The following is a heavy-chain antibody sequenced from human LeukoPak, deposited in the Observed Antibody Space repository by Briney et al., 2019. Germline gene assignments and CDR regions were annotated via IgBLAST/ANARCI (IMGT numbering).Heavy chain of an antibody. J-gene: IGHJ3*02. CDR2: INPNSGGT. D-gene: IGHD6-19*01. CDR1: GYTFSGYY. CDR3: ARDLAGHDAFDI. V-gene: IGHV1-2*02. Sequence: ASVKVSCKASGYTFSGYYMQWVRQAPGQGLEWMGWINPNSGGTNFAQKFQGRVTMNRDTSISTACMELSRLTSDDTAVYYCARDLAGHDAFDIWGQGTMVTVSS.